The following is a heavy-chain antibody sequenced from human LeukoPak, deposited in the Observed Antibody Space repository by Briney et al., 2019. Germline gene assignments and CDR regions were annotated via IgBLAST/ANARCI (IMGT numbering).Heavy chain of an antibody. CDR2: IYYSGST. J-gene: IGHJ5*02. CDR1: GGSISSFY. V-gene: IGHV4-59*01. D-gene: IGHD2-2*01. CDR3: ARVYCSSTSCYEGWFDP. Sequence: SETLSLTCTVSGGSISSFYWSWIRQPPGKGLEWIGYIYYSGSTNYNPSLKSRVTISVDTSKNQFSLKLSSVTAADTAVYYCARVYCSSTSCYEGWFDPWGQGTLVTVSS.